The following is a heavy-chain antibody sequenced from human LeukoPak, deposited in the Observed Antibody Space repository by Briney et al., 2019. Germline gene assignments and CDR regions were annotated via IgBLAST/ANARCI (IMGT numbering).Heavy chain of an antibody. CDR1: EFNFSDYY. CDR2: ISGDSNTI. D-gene: IGHD6-19*01. J-gene: IGHJ5*02. Sequence: GGSLRLSCAASEFNFSDYYMTWLRQAPGKGLEWVSYISGDSNTIDYADSVKGRFTISRDNAKNSMYLQLSSLRVEDTAVYYCAAGWYTFAPWGQGTPVTVSS. CDR3: AAGWYTFAP. V-gene: IGHV3-11*04.